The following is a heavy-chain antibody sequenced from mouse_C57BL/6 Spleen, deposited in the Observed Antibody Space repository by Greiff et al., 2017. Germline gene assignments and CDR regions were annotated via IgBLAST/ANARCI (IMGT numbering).Heavy chain of an antibody. CDR2: IDPSDSET. CDR3: ARNYYGSSPWFAY. Sequence: QVQLQQSGAELVRPGSSVQLSCKASGYTFTSYWMHWVKQRPIQGLEWIGNIDPSDSETHYNQKFKDKATLTVDKSSSTAYMQLSSLTSEDSAVYCCARNYYGSSPWFAYWCQRPLVSVSA. CDR1: GYTFTSYW. D-gene: IGHD1-1*01. J-gene: IGHJ3*01. V-gene: IGHV1-52*01.